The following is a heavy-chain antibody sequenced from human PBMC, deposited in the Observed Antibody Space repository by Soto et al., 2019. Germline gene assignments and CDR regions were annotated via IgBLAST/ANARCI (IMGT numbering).Heavy chain of an antibody. J-gene: IGHJ4*02. Sequence: EMQLVESGGGLVQPGGSLKLSSTVSGFTLSGSATHWVRQAPGKGLEWGGRIRSQANNFATEYGASVQGRFTISRDDSKDTAYLQMDSLKPEETAVYFCTSPDYGGNSGNGAHWGQGTLVTVSS. V-gene: IGHV3-73*02. CDR3: TSPDYGGNSGNGAH. CDR1: GFTLSGSA. CDR2: IRSQANNFAT. D-gene: IGHD4-17*01.